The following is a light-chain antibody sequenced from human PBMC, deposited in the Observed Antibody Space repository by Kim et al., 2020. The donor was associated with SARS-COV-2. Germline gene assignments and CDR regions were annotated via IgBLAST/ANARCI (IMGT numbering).Light chain of an antibody. CDR3: HQYGSSPPIT. Sequence: PGERASLSGRASQSVSSSYLAWYHQKPGQAPRLLISGASSRATGIPDRFSGSGSVTDFTLTISRLEPEDFAVYYCHQYGSSPPITFGQGTRLEIK. V-gene: IGKV3-20*01. CDR2: GAS. CDR1: QSVSSSY. J-gene: IGKJ5*01.